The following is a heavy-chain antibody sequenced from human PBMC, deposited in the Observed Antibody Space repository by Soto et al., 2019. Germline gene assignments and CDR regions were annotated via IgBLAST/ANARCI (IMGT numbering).Heavy chain of an antibody. CDR2: MFSSGST. V-gene: IGHV4-30-4*01. CDR1: GGAITSDYYY. D-gene: IGHD2-8*02. CDR3: VSGTDCAALDACHRYFDS. J-gene: IGHJ4*02. Sequence: QVRLQESGPGLVKSSQTLSLTCSVSGGAITSDYYYWGWFRQPPGTGLEWIGYMFSSGSTYSNPSLTAAVAMAVDTFQNRFSLSLPSVTAADTAVYFCVSGTDCAALDACHRYFDSCGQGSPVTVSS.